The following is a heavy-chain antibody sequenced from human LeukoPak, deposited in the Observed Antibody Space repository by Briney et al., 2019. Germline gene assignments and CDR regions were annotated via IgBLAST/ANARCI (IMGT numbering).Heavy chain of an antibody. D-gene: IGHD3-9*01. J-gene: IGHJ4*02. CDR1: GGSLSSYY. Sequence: PSETLSLTCTVSGGSLSSYYWTWIRQPPGKGLEWIGYIHYSGSTNYNPSLKSRVTISIDTSKNQFSLKLSSVTVADTAVYYCARGLKFYDILTAYYTFPYFDYWGQGALVTVSS. CDR2: IHYSGST. V-gene: IGHV4-59*01. CDR3: ARGLKFYDILTAYYTFPYFDY.